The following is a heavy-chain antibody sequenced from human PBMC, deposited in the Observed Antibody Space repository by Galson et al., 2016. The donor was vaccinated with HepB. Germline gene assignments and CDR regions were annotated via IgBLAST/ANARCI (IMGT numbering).Heavy chain of an antibody. CDR3: ARDLFGGVDNFWSGYRGPVFDY. J-gene: IGHJ4*02. Sequence: SLRLSCAASGFTFSSYAMHWVCQAPGKGLEWVAVISYDGSNKYDADSVKGRFAISRDNSKDTLYVQMNSLRAEDTAVYYCARDLFGGVDNFWSGYRGPVFDYWGQGALFTVSS. CDR2: ISYDGSNK. V-gene: IGHV3-30*09. CDR1: GFTFSSYA. D-gene: IGHD3-3*01.